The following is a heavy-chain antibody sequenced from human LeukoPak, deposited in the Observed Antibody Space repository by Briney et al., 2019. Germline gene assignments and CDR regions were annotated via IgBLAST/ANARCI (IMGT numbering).Heavy chain of an antibody. CDR3: ARDGWQVVPAASTVDY. J-gene: IGHJ4*02. Sequence: SETLSLTCAVYGGSFSGYYWSWIRQPPGKGLEWIGEINHSGGTNYNPSLKSRVTISVDTSKNQFSLKLSSVTAADTAVYYCARDGWQVVPAASTVDYWGQGTLVTVSS. V-gene: IGHV4-34*01. CDR1: GGSFSGYY. D-gene: IGHD2-2*01. CDR2: INHSGGT.